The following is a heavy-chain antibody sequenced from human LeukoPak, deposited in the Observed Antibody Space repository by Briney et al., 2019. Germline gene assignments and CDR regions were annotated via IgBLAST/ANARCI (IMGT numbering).Heavy chain of an antibody. V-gene: IGHV3-53*01. J-gene: IGHJ4*02. CDR2: IYIDGST. CDR1: GFTVSSNY. CDR3: ARDFYSRQFDY. Sequence: RAEGSLRLSCAASGFTVSSNYMSWVRQAPGKGLEWVSVIYIDGSTYYADSVQGRFTISRDNSKNTLYLQMNSLTAEDTAVYYCARDFYSRQFDYWGQGALVTVSS. D-gene: IGHD5-18*01.